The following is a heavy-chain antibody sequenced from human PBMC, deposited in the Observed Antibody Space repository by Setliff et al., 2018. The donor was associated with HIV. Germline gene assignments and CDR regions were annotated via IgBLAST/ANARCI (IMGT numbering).Heavy chain of an antibody. V-gene: IGHV4-34*01. CDR1: GGSFSDYY. D-gene: IGHD1-7*01. CDR2: INHSGNT. J-gene: IGHJ4*02. Sequence: PSETLSLTCVVYGGSFSDYYWSWIRQPPGKGLEWIREINHSGNTTYNPSLKSRVTMSVDTTKNQFSLKLNTVTAADTATYYCLLDVPLILRTSPPLWGQGTPVTVSS. CDR3: LLDVPLILRTSPPL.